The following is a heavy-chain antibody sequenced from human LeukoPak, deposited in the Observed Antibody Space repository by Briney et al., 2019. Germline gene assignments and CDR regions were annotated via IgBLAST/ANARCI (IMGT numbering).Heavy chain of an antibody. CDR3: AKGGYSYQGGFFDY. CDR2: IGDTGAST. D-gene: IGHD5-18*01. CDR1: GFTFSSYA. J-gene: IGHJ4*02. Sequence: GGSLRLSCAASGFTFSSYAMTWVRQAPGKGLEWVSTIGDTGASTYYADSVRGRFTISRDNSKNTLYLQMNSLRAEDTAVYYCAKGGYSYQGGFFDYWGQGTMVTVSS. V-gene: IGHV3-23*01.